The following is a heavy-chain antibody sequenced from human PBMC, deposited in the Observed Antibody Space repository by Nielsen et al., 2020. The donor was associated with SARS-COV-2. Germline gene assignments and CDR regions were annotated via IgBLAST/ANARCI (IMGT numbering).Heavy chain of an antibody. Sequence: GRSLRLSCAASGFTFSSYSMNWVRQAPGKGLEWVSYISSSSSTIYYADSVKGRFTISRDNAKNSLYLQMNSLRAEDTAVYYCARDWGRGAFDIWGQGTMVTVSS. CDR3: ARDWGRGAFDI. CDR2: ISSSSSTI. V-gene: IGHV3-48*04. D-gene: IGHD3-16*01. J-gene: IGHJ3*02. CDR1: GFTFSSYS.